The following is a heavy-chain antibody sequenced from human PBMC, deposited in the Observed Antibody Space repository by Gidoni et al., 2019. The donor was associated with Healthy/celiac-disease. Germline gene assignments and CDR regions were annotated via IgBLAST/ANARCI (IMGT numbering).Heavy chain of an antibody. Sequence: QVQLQESGPGLVKPSQTLSLTCTVSGGSSSSGSYYWSWIRQPAGKGLEWIGRIYTSGSTNYNPSLKSRVTISVDTSKNLFSLKLSSVTAADTAVYYCARAGDYYDSSGYCDYWGQGTLVTVSS. J-gene: IGHJ4*02. V-gene: IGHV4-61*02. CDR2: IYTSGST. D-gene: IGHD3-22*01. CDR1: GGSSSSGSYY. CDR3: ARAGDYYDSSGYCDY.